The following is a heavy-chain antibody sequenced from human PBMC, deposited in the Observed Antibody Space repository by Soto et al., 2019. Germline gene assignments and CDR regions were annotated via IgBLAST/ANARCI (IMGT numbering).Heavy chain of an antibody. CDR3: SKADGEQWLIPHLDN. V-gene: IGHV3-23*01. J-gene: IGHJ4*02. D-gene: IGHD6-19*01. Sequence: EVQLLESGGGVVQPGGSLRLSCVASGFNFKKFAMAWVRQAPGEGLEWVAGISCCGGSTSYADSVKGRFSTARDDSKNTRSLQMNSLRVEDTAQYCCSKADGEQWLIPHLDNWGQATLVTVS. CDR1: GFNFKKFA. CDR2: ISCCGGST.